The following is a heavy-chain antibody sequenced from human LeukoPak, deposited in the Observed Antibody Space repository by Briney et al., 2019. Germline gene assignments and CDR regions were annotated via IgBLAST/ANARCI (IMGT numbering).Heavy chain of an antibody. CDR3: ARSKRGYDFWSGSAAFDI. D-gene: IGHD3-3*01. V-gene: IGHV5-51*01. CDR2: IYPGDSDT. CDR1: GYTFSSYW. J-gene: IGHJ3*02. Sequence: GESLKISCQGSGYTFSSYWIAWVRQMPGKGLEWMGIIYPGDSDTRYSPSFQGQVTISADKSISTAYLQWSSLKASDTAMYYCARSKRGYDFWSGSAAFDIWGQGTMVTVSS.